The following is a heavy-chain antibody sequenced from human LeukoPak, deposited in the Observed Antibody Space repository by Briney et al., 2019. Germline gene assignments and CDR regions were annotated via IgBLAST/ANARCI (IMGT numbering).Heavy chain of an antibody. CDR2: INSDGRST. D-gene: IGHD2-2*01. CDR3: ARSGGRDIVVVPAAMSYYYGMDV. J-gene: IGHJ6*02. V-gene: IGHV3-74*01. Sequence: GGSLRLSCAAAGFTVSSYWVDWVSHAAGKGMVWVSRINSDGRSTIYADCVKGRFTMSRDKAKNTMYLEMNSQRAEDTAVYYCARSGGRDIVVVPAAMSYYYGMDVWGQGTTVTVSS. CDR1: GFTVSSYW.